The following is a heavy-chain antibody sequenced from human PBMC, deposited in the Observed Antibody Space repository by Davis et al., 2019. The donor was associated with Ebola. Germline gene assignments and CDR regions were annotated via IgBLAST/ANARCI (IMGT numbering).Heavy chain of an antibody. CDR3: ARQRVQYYYDSSGYYSIPKTFDY. D-gene: IGHD3-22*01. CDR2: INHSGST. CDR1: GGSFSGYY. J-gene: IGHJ4*02. Sequence: MPSETLSLTCAVYGGSFSGYYWSWIRQPPGKGLEWIGEINHSGSTNYNPSLKSRVTISVDTSKNQFSLKLSSVTAADTAVYYCARQRVQYYYDSSGYYSIPKTFDYWGQGTLVTVSS. V-gene: IGHV4-34*01.